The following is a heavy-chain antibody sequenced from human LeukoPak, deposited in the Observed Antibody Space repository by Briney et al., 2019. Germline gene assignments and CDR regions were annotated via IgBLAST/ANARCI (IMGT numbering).Heavy chain of an antibody. CDR2: IYHSGST. Sequence: PSETLSLTCTVSGGSISSSSYYWGWIRQPPGKGLEWIGSIYHSGSTYYNPSLKSRVTISVDTSKNQFSLKLSSVTAADTAVYYCARGLPTYYYDTKSSVSQGDIDYWGQGTLVTVSS. D-gene: IGHD3-22*01. J-gene: IGHJ4*02. V-gene: IGHV4-39*07. CDR1: GGSISSSSYY. CDR3: ARGLPTYYYDTKSSVSQGDIDY.